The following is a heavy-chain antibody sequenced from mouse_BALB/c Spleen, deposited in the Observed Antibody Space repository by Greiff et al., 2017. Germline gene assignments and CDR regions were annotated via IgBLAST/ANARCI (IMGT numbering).Heavy chain of an antibody. V-gene: IGHV1-54*01. CDR2: INPGSGGT. J-gene: IGHJ2*01. CDR3: ARAITTVVATEDY. D-gene: IGHD1-1*01. CDR1: GYAFTNYL. Sequence: QVQLKQSGAELVRPGTSVKVSCKASGYAFTNYLIEWVKQRPGQGLEWIGVINPGSGGTNYNEKFKGKATLTADKSSSTAYMQLSSLTSDDSAVYFCARAITTVVATEDYWGQGTTLTVSS.